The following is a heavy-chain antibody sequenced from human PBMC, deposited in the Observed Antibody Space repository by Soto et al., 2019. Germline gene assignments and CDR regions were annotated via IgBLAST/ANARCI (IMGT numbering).Heavy chain of an antibody. J-gene: IGHJ6*02. V-gene: IGHV1-18*04. Sequence: ASVKVSCKASGGTFTSYGISWVRQAPGQGLEWMGRISAYNGNTNYAQKLQGRVTMTTDTSTSTAYMELRSLRSDDTAVYYCARVRRITMKGGMDVWGQGTTVTVSS. D-gene: IGHD3-22*01. CDR2: ISAYNGNT. CDR1: GGTFTSYG. CDR3: ARVRRITMKGGMDV.